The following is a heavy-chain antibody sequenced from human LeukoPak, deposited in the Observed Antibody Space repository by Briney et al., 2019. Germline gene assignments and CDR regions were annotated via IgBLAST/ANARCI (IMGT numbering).Heavy chain of an antibody. D-gene: IGHD1-14*01. V-gene: IGHV3-23*01. CDR2: INGNGGST. Sequence: GGSLRLSCAASRFTFSSYGMSWVRQAPGKGLEWVSAINGNGGSTYYADSVKGRFTISRDNSKNTLFLQMNSLRAEDTAIYYCATDSAGFLKYFFDYWGQGTLVTVSS. J-gene: IGHJ4*02. CDR1: RFTFSSYG. CDR3: ATDSAGFLKYFFDY.